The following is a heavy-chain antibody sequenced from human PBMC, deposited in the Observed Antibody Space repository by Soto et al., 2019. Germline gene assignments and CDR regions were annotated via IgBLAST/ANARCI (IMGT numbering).Heavy chain of an antibody. CDR2: IWYDGSNK. Sequence: QVQLVESGGGVVQPGRSLRLSCAASGFTFSSYGMHWDRQAPGKGLEWVAVIWYDGSNKYYADSVKGRFTISRDNSKNTLNLPMNILSAEDTAVYYCARDIVLVPAAMTPLDYYYGMDVWSQGTTFTVCS. J-gene: IGHJ6*02. V-gene: IGHV3-33*01. CDR3: ARDIVLVPAAMTPLDYYYGMDV. CDR1: GFTFSSYG. D-gene: IGHD2-2*01.